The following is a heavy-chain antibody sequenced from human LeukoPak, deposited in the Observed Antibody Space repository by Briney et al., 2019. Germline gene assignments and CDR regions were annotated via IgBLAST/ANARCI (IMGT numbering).Heavy chain of an antibody. CDR2: IYYSGST. D-gene: IGHD2-8*01. CDR3: ARRPRYCTNGVCYKFDY. V-gene: IGHV4-39*01. J-gene: IGHJ4*02. Sequence: SETLSLTCTVSGGSISSSSYYWGWIRQPPGKGLEWIGSIYYSGSTYYNPSLKSRVTISVDTSKNQFSLKLSSVTAADTAVYYCARRPRYCTNGVCYKFDYWGQGTLVTVSS. CDR1: GGSISSSSYY.